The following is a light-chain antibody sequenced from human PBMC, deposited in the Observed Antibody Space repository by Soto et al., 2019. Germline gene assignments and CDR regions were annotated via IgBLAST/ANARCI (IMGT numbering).Light chain of an antibody. V-gene: IGKV3-15*01. J-gene: IGKJ3*01. Sequence: EIVLTQSPAALSVSPGEGATLSCRASQSISNSLAWYQQKPGQAPRLLVYCAFTRATGIPARFSGRGSGTEFTITISSLQSEDFAVYYCQHYNNWPFTFGPGTKVDIK. CDR1: QSISNS. CDR3: QHYNNWPFT. CDR2: CAF.